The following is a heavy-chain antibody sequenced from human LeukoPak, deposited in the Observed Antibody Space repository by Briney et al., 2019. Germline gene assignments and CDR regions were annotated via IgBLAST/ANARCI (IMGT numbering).Heavy chain of an antibody. D-gene: IGHD3-10*01. CDR1: GGSISSSSYY. Sequence: PSETLSLTCTVSGGSISSSSYYWGWIRQPPGKGLEWIGYIYYSGSTNYNPSLKSRVTISVDTSKNQFSLKLSSVTAADTAVYYCARDPSNSRGTMVQGVTPHDAFDIWGQGTMVTVSS. J-gene: IGHJ3*02. V-gene: IGHV4-61*01. CDR2: IYYSGST. CDR3: ARDPSNSRGTMVQGVTPHDAFDI.